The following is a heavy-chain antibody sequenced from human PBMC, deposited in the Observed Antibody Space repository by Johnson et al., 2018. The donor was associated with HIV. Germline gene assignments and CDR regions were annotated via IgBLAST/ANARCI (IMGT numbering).Heavy chain of an antibody. CDR1: CFTCISYD. Sequence: VHLVECGRCLIQPGRSLKLPCVASCFTCISYDMHCVRRATGQGLEREAVISSDGSNKYYADSVKGRFTIPRDNSKNTLYLQMNSLKTEDTAIYYCTTITRSYYYDSSGHLYDAFDIWGQGTMVTVSS. D-gene: IGHD3-22*01. J-gene: IGHJ3*02. V-gene: IGHV3-30*03. CDR3: TTITRSYYYDSSGHLYDAFDI. CDR2: ISSDGSNK.